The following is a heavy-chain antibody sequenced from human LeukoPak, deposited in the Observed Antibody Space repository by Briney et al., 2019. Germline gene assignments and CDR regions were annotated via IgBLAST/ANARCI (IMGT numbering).Heavy chain of an antibody. V-gene: IGHV4-59*01. Sequence: SETLSLTCTVTGGSTSSYYWSWIRRPPGKGLEWIGPPYYSGSTHYNPSLKSRVTISVDTSKNQFSLKLSSVTAADTAVYYCARVGMATTKGLSFDYWGQGTLVTVSS. CDR1: GGSTSSYY. CDR3: ARVGMATTKGLSFDY. D-gene: IGHD5-24*01. CDR2: PYYSGST. J-gene: IGHJ4*02.